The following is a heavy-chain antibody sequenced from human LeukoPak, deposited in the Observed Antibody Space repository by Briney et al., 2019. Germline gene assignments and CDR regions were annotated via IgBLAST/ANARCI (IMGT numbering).Heavy chain of an antibody. D-gene: IGHD6-13*01. CDR3: GRGGKVQQLVLAR. CDR2: VNSDGSST. V-gene: IGHV3-74*01. J-gene: IGHJ4*02. CDR1: GFTFSNYW. Sequence: PGGSLRLSCAASGFTFSNYWMHWVRQAPGKGLVWVSRVNSDGSSTSYADPVKGRFTISRDNAKNTVYLQMNSLRAEDTAVYYCGRGGKVQQLVLARWGQGSLATVS.